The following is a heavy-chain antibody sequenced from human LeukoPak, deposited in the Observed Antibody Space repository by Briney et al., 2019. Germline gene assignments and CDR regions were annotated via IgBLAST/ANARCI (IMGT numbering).Heavy chain of an antibody. CDR2: ISGSGGST. CDR3: AREGIVGATRGLDY. CDR1: GFTFSSYA. V-gene: IGHV3-23*01. D-gene: IGHD1-26*01. Sequence: GGSLRLSCAASGFTFSSYAMSWVRQAPGKGLEWVSAISGSGGSTYYADSVKGRFTISRDNAKNSLYLQMDSLRAEDTAVYYCAREGIVGATRGLDYWGQGTLVTVSS. J-gene: IGHJ4*02.